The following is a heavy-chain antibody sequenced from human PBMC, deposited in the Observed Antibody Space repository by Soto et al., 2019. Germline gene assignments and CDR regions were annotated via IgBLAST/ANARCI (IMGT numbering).Heavy chain of an antibody. CDR3: ARGQSESITIFGVVIIAGYYMDV. V-gene: IGHV1-8*01. D-gene: IGHD3-3*01. J-gene: IGHJ6*03. Sequence: GASVKVSCKASGYTFTSYDINWVRQATGQGLEWMGWMNPNSGNTGYAQKFQGRVTMTRNTSISTAYMELSSLRSEDTAVYYCARGQSESITIFGVVIIAGYYMDVWGQGTTVTVSS. CDR1: GYTFTSYD. CDR2: MNPNSGNT.